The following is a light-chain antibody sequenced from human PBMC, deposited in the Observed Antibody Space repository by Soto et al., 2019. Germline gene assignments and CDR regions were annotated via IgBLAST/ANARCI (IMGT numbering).Light chain of an antibody. CDR2: GAS. J-gene: IGKJ1*01. CDR3: QQYGSSPPKT. V-gene: IGKV3-20*01. Sequence: EIVLTQSPGTLSLSPGERATLSCRASQSVSSSYLAWYQQKPGQAPKVLLYGASTRATGIPDRFSGSGSGTEFTLTISRLEPEDLAVYYCQQYGSSPPKTFGQGTKVDIK. CDR1: QSVSSSY.